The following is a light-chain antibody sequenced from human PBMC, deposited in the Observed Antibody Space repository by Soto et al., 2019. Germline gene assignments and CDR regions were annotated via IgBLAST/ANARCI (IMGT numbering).Light chain of an antibody. J-gene: IGKJ2*01. Sequence: DIQMTQSPSTLSASVGDRVTIACRASQSIANWLAWYQQKPGKAPKLLIYDASSLASGVPSRFSGSGSGTEFSLTILSLQSDDFATYYFQQYNPYETFGQGTKLEIK. CDR3: QQYNPYET. CDR1: QSIANW. CDR2: DAS. V-gene: IGKV1-5*01.